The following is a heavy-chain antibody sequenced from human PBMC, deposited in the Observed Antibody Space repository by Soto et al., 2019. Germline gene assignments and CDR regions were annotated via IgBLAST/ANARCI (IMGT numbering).Heavy chain of an antibody. J-gene: IGHJ5*02. CDR3: ASVKLRGYFDFRWFDP. D-gene: IGHD3-9*01. CDR1: GGSISSYY. V-gene: IGHV4-59*01. Sequence: SETLSLTCTVSGGSISSYYWSWIRQPPGKGLEWIGYIYYSGSTNYNPSLKSRVTISVDTSKNQFSLKLSSVTAADTAVYYCASVKLRGYFDFRWFDPWGQGTLVTAPQ. CDR2: IYYSGST.